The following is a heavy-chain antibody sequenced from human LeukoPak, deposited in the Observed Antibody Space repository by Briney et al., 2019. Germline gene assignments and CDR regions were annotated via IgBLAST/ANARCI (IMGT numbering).Heavy chain of an antibody. CDR2: ISAYNGNT. CDR3: ARLYNWNYHAFDI. CDR1: GYTFTSYG. V-gene: IGHV1-18*01. Sequence: ASVKVSCTASGYTFTSYGISWVRQAPGQGLEWMGWISAYNGNTNYTQKPQGRVTMTTDTSTSTAYMELRSLRSDDTAVYYCARLYNWNYHAFDIWGQGTMVTVSS. J-gene: IGHJ3*02. D-gene: IGHD1-7*01.